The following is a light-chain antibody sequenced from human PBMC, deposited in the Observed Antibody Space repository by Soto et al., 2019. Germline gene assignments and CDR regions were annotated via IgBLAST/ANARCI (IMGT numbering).Light chain of an antibody. CDR3: GSYVTTTSSYV. Sequence: QSALTQPASVTGSPGQSITISCTGPSGDFGDFDFVSWYQQYPGKAPKVMIYDVTHRRSGVSTRFSGSKSGNTASLTISGLQAEDEADYYCGSYVTTTSSYVFGTGTKVIVL. CDR2: DVT. CDR1: SGDFGDFDF. J-gene: IGLJ1*01. V-gene: IGLV2-14*03.